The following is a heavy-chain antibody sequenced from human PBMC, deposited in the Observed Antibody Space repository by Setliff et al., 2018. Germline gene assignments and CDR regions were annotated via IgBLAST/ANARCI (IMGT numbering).Heavy chain of an antibody. V-gene: IGHV1-18*01. J-gene: IGHJ4*02. CDR1: GYTFNSYG. CDR2: ISAYNGNI. Sequence: GASVKVSCKASGYTFNSYGITWVRQAPGQGLEWMGWISAYNGNINYAQKFQGRVIMTRNTSISTAYLELNTLRSDDTAVYYCARERYFDYWGQGTLVTVSS. CDR3: ARERYFDY.